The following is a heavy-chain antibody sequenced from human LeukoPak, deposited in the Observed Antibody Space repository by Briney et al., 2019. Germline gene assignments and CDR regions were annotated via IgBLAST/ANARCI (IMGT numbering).Heavy chain of an antibody. J-gene: IGHJ3*01. CDR2: IGASGADT. Sequence: GGSLRLSCEASGFTFSSYAMAWVRQAPGKGLDWVSVIGASGADTHYSDSAKGRFTVSRDNSKDTLFLHMSSLRAEDTAVYFCATRPRDSSGYYLGAFDGWGQGTTVTVSS. V-gene: IGHV3-23*01. CDR3: ATRPRDSSGYYLGAFDG. D-gene: IGHD3-22*01. CDR1: GFTFSSYA.